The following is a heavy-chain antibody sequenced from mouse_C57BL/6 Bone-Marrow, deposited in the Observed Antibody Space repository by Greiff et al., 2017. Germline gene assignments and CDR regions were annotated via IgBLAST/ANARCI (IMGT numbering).Heavy chain of an antibody. J-gene: IGHJ4*01. CDR3: ARDAYYGSSYDYAMDY. Sequence: EVQLVESGGGLVQSGRSLRLSCATSGFTFSDFYMEWVRQAPGKGLEWIAASRNKANDYTTEYSASVKGRFIVSRDTSQSILYLQMNALRAEDTAIYYCARDAYYGSSYDYAMDYWGQGTSVTVSS. CDR1: GFTFSDFY. CDR2: SRNKANDYTT. V-gene: IGHV7-1*01. D-gene: IGHD1-1*01.